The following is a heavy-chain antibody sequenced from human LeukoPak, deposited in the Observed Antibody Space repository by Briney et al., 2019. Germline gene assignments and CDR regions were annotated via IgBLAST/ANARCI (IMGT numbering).Heavy chain of an antibody. CDR2: INSDGSRT. CDR1: GFTFSNHW. CDR3: ARGGCGGDCYPRYYGMDV. J-gene: IGHJ6*02. Sequence: GGSLRLSCAASGFTFSNHWMHWVRQAPGKGLLWVSHINSDGSRTTYADSVKGRFTISRDNAKSTLYLQMNSLRAEDTAVYYCARGGCGGDCYPRYYGMDVWGQGTTVTVSS. V-gene: IGHV3-74*01. D-gene: IGHD2-21*02.